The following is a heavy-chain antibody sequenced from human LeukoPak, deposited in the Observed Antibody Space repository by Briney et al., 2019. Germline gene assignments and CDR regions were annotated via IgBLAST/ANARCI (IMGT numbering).Heavy chain of an antibody. CDR2: INTDGTST. V-gene: IGHV3-74*01. D-gene: IGHD6-13*01. CDR3: ARPTKEGSSWYWWFDP. CDR1: GFTFSTYW. Sequence: GGSLRLSCRASGFTFSTYWMHWVRQVPGKGLVWVSRINTDGTSTTYADSVKGRFTISRDNAKNTLYLQMNSLRAEDTAVYYCARPTKEGSSWYWWFDPWGQGTLVTVSS. J-gene: IGHJ5*02.